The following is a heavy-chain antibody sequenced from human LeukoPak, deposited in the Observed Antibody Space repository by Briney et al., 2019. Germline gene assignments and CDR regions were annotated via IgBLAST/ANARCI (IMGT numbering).Heavy chain of an antibody. V-gene: IGHV1-69*02. CDR1: GGTFSSYT. J-gene: IGHJ4*02. D-gene: IGHD3-9*01. CDR2: IIPILDIA. Sequence: ASVKVSCKASGGTFSSYTISWVRQAPGQGLEWMGRIIPILDIANYAQKFQGRVTITADKSTSTAYMELSSLRSEDTAVYYCASFGYDILTGRIGSIDYWGQGTLVTVSS. CDR3: ASFGYDILTGRIGSIDY.